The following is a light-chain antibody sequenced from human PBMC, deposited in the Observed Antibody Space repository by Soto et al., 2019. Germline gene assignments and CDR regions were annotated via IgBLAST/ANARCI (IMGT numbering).Light chain of an antibody. CDR1: SSNIGNNY. J-gene: IGLJ1*01. CDR3: GTWDSSLSAYV. CDR2: ENN. Sequence: QSVLTQPPSVSAAPGQKVTISCSGSSSNIGNNYVSWYQQLPGTAPKLLIYENNKRPSGIPDRFSGSKSGTSATLGITGLQTGDEANYYCGTWDSSLSAYVFVTGSNVTVL. V-gene: IGLV1-51*02.